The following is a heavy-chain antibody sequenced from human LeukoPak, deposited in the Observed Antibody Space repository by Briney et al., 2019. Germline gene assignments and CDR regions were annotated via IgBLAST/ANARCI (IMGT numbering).Heavy chain of an antibody. Sequence: PGRSLRLSCAASGFTFTSYELNWVRQAPGKGLEWVSYISSSGRTIYYADSVKGRFTISRDNAKNSLYLQMNSLRAEDTAVYYCARDPYPSSSWVYYYYMDVWGKGTTVTVSS. D-gene: IGHD6-13*01. CDR3: ARDPYPSSSWVYYYYMDV. V-gene: IGHV3-48*03. CDR1: GFTFTSYE. CDR2: ISSSGRTI. J-gene: IGHJ6*03.